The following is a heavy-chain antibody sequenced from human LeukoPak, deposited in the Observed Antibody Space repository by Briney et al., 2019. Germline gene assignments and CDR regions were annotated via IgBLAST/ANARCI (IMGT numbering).Heavy chain of an antibody. Sequence: SETLSLTCTVSRGSISSYYWSWIRQPPGKGLEWIGYIYYSGSTNYNPSLKSRVTISVDTSKNQFSLKLSSVTAADTAVYYCARLVRYSSSWFFDYWGQGTLVTVSS. CDR3: ARLVRYSSSWFFDY. D-gene: IGHD6-13*01. CDR2: IYYSGST. CDR1: RGSISSYY. J-gene: IGHJ4*02. V-gene: IGHV4-59*08.